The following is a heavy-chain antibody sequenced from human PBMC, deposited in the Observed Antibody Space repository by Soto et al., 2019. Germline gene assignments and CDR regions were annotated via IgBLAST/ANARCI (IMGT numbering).Heavy chain of an antibody. CDR3: ARISETSCPTCYYYYGMDV. Sequence: QVQLVQSGAEVKKPGSSVKVSCKASAGTFSSYAISWVRQAPGQGLEWMGGIIPIFGTANYAQKFQGRVTITADESTSTAYMELSSLRSEDTAVYYCARISETSCPTCYYYYGMDVWGQGTTVTVSS. CDR1: AGTFSSYA. CDR2: IIPIFGTA. D-gene: IGHD2-2*01. J-gene: IGHJ6*02. V-gene: IGHV1-69*01.